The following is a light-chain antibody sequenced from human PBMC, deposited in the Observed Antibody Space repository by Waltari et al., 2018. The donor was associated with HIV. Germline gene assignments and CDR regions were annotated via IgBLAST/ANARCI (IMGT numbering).Light chain of an antibody. CDR2: DVT. V-gene: IGLV2-8*01. J-gene: IGLJ1*01. CDR1: TSDIGGYNY. Sequence: QSALTQPPSASGSPGQSVTISCTGTTSDIGGYNYVSWYQQHPGEAPRLIIYDVTKRSAGVPERFSGSKSGNTASLTGSGLQAEDEAEYYCNSYAGSSKSYVFGTGTKVTVL. CDR3: NSYAGSSKSYV.